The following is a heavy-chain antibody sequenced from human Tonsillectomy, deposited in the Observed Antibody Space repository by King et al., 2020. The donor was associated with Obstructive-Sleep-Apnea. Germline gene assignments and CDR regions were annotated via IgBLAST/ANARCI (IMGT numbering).Heavy chain of an antibody. Sequence: VQLVESGGGVVQPGRSLRLSCAASGFPFSDFGMHWVRQAPGKGLEWVALIWYDGSNIYYADSVKGRFTISRDISKNTLYLQMNSLIAGDTAVYYCVRDRDTTFYDENSVYYPLLDYWGQGTLVTVSS. CDR3: VRDRDTTFYDENSVYYPLLDY. CDR2: IWYDGSNI. J-gene: IGHJ4*02. V-gene: IGHV3-33*01. D-gene: IGHD3-22*01. CDR1: GFPFSDFG.